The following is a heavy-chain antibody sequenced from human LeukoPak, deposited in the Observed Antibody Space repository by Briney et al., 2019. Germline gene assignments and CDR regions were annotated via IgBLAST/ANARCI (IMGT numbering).Heavy chain of an antibody. V-gene: IGHV3-30*18. CDR1: GFTFSSYG. D-gene: IGHD3-22*01. Sequence: GGSLRLSCVASGFTFSSYGMHWVRQAPGKGLEWVAVISYDGSNKYYADSVKGRFTISRDNSKNTPYLQMNSLRAEDTAVYYCAKEANPVYYYDSSGYYQNFDYWGQGTLVTVSS. CDR3: AKEANPVYYYDSSGYYQNFDY. CDR2: ISYDGSNK. J-gene: IGHJ4*02.